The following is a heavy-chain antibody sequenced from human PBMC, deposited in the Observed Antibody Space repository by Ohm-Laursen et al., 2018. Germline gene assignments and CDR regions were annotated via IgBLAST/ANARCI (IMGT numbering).Heavy chain of an antibody. J-gene: IGHJ5*02. CDR1: GSSMSLDHY. Sequence: SETLSLTCTVSGSSMSLDHYWGWIRRPPGKGLEWIGSMYHSGSIYYNPSLKSRVTISIDTSKNQFSLNLPSVTATDTAVYYCVRDRQNVPGWFDPWGQGTLVTVSS. V-gene: IGHV4-38-2*02. CDR3: VRDRQNVPGWFDP. D-gene: IGHD1-14*01. CDR2: MYHSGSI.